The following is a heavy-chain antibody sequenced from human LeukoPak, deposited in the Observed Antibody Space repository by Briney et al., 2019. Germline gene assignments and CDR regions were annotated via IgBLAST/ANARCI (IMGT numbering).Heavy chain of an antibody. CDR1: GFTYTNYW. Sequence: PGGSLRLSCAASGFTYTNYWASWFRQAPGQGLEWVASIKQDGSERYYVDSVKGRFTISRDNAKNSLFLQLSSLRVEDTAVYYCARGSMHVYHLYTDYWGQGTLVTVSS. J-gene: IGHJ4*02. CDR2: IKQDGSER. CDR3: ARGSMHVYHLYTDY. V-gene: IGHV3-7*01. D-gene: IGHD3-16*01.